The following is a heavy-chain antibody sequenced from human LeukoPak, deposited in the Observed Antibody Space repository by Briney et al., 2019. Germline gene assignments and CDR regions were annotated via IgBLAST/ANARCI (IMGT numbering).Heavy chain of an antibody. Sequence: GGTLRLSCAASGFTFSSYGMSWVRQAPGEGLEWVSAISDSGGSTYYTDSVKGRFTISRDDSKNTLYLQMNSLRAEDTAVYYCASILLWYVYDYWGQGTLVTVSS. V-gene: IGHV3-23*01. CDR1: GFTFSSYG. CDR3: ASILLWYVYDY. D-gene: IGHD3-10*01. CDR2: ISDSGGST. J-gene: IGHJ4*02.